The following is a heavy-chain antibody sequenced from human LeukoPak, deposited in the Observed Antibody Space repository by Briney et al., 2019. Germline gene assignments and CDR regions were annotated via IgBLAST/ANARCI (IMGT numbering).Heavy chain of an antibody. CDR3: ARGSSGYSFDY. J-gene: IGHJ4*02. V-gene: IGHV4-30-2*01. CDR1: GGSISSGGYS. Sequence: SETLSLTCAVSGGSISSGGYSWSWIRQPPGKGLEWVGYIYHSGSTYYNPSLKSRVTISVDRSKNQFSLKLSSVTAADTAVYYCARGSSGYSFDYWGQGTLVTVSS. CDR2: IYHSGST. D-gene: IGHD5-18*01.